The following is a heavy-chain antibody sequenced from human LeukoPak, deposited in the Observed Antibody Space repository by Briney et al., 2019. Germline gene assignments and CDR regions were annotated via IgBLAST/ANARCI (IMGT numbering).Heavy chain of an antibody. CDR1: GYSISSGYY. CDR3: ARHYSSLGISDY. J-gene: IGHJ4*02. D-gene: IGHD7-27*01. Sequence: SETLSLTCTVSGYSISSGYYWGWIRQPPGKGLEWIGSIYYSGSTYYNPSLKSRVTISVDTSKNQFSLKLSSVTAADTAVYYCARHYSSLGISDYWGQGTLVTVSS. V-gene: IGHV4-38-2*02. CDR2: IYYSGST.